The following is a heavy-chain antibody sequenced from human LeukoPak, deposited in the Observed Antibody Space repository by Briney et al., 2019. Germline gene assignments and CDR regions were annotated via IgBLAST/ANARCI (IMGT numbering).Heavy chain of an antibody. CDR3: ARPLDCNYGGTDFDI. CDR1: GGSFSNSNYF. V-gene: IGHV4-39*01. D-gene: IGHD4-23*01. Sequence: PSETLSLTCTVSGGSFSNSNYFCGWIRQPPGKQLERFGRIYYRGSPLYNRSLKSRVTISVDTSKNQFSLKLSAVTAADTAVYYCARPLDCNYGGTDFDIWGQGTMVTVSS. J-gene: IGHJ3*02. CDR2: IYYRGSP.